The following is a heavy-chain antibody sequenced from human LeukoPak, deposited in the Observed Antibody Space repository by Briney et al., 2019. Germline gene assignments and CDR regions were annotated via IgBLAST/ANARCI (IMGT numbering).Heavy chain of an antibody. Sequence: GGSLRLSCAASGFTFSSYAMSRVRQAPGKGLEWVSAISGSGGSTYYADSVKGRFTISRDNSKNTLYLQMNSLRAEDTAVYYCAKDPPVVPAATEDYWGQGTLVTVSS. V-gene: IGHV3-23*01. J-gene: IGHJ4*02. CDR1: GFTFSSYA. CDR3: AKDPPVVPAATEDY. CDR2: ISGSGGST. D-gene: IGHD2-2*01.